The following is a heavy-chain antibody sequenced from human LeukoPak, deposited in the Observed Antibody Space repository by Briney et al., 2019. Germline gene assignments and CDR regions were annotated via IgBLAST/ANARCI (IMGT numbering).Heavy chain of an antibody. Sequence: ASVKVSFKASGYTFTRYFIHWVRQAPGQGLEWMGIINPSGGSTNYAQRFQGRVTMTRDTSTSTVYMELSSLRSEDTAVYYCARGSYSNYDYWGQGTLVTVSA. V-gene: IGHV1-46*01. D-gene: IGHD4-11*01. CDR3: ARGSYSNYDY. J-gene: IGHJ4*02. CDR2: INPSGGST. CDR1: GYTFTRYF.